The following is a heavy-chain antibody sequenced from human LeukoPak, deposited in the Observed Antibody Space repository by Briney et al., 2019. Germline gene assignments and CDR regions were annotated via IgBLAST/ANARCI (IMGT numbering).Heavy chain of an antibody. J-gene: IGHJ5*02. CDR3: ARGGGYNWFDP. V-gene: IGHV4-59*08. Sequence: SETLSLTCTVSGGSISSYYWSWIRQPPGKGLEWIGYIYYSGSTNYNPSLKTRVTISVDTSKNQFSLKLSSVTAADTAVYYCARGGGYNWFDPWGQGTLVTVSS. CDR1: GGSISSYY. D-gene: IGHD4-23*01. CDR2: IYYSGST.